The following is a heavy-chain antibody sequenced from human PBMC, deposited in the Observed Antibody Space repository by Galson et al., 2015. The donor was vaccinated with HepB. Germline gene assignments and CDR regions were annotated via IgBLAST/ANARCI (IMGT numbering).Heavy chain of an antibody. CDR1: GFAFHSHA. CDR2: ISGNGDST. V-gene: IGHV3-23*01. J-gene: IGHJ5*01. CDR3: AKGYGLFDS. D-gene: IGHD3-16*01. Sequence: SLRLSCAASGFAFHSHAMSWVRQAPGKGLEWISGISGNGDSTFYAVSVKGRFTVSGDNSKNMLYLQMDSLTAEDTGLYFCAKGYGLFDSWGQGILVTVSS.